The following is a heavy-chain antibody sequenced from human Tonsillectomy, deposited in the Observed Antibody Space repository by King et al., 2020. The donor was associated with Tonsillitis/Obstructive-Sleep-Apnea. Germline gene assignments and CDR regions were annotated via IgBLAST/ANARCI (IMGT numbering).Heavy chain of an antibody. V-gene: IGHV3-43*01. CDR3: AKGEWAVTSGCLFEY. D-gene: IGHD4-17*01. J-gene: IGHJ4*02. CDR1: GFTFDDYT. Sequence: VQLVESGGVVVQPGESLRLSCAASGFTFDDYTMHWVRHAPGKGLEWVSLISWDRSTTYYADSVKGRFTISRDNSKNSLYLQMNSLTTEDTALYYCAKGEWAVTSGCLFEYWGQGTLVTVSS. CDR2: ISWDRSTT.